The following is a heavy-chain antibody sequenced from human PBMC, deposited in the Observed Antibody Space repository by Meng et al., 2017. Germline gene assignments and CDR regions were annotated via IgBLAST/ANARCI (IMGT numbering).Heavy chain of an antibody. V-gene: IGHV3-30*07. CDR1: GFTFSSYA. CDR3: ARDQARRFTRVRGDSDAFDI. Sequence: GESLKISCAASGFTFSSYAMHWVRQAPGKGLEWVAVISYDGSNKYYADSVKGRFTISRDNAKNSLYLQMNSLRAEDTAVYYCARDQARRFTRVRGDSDAFDIWGQGTMVTVSS. D-gene: IGHD3-10*01. CDR2: ISYDGSNK. J-gene: IGHJ3*02.